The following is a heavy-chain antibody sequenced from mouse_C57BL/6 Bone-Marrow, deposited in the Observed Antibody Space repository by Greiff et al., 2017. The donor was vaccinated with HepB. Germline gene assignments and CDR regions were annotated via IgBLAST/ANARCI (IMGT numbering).Heavy chain of an antibody. Sequence: EVQGVESGGGLVKPGGSLKLSCAASGFTFSSYAMSWVRQTPEKRLEWVATISDGGNYTYYPDNVKGRFTISRDNAKNNLYLQMSHLKSEDTAMYYCARTGTRGWGQGTTLTVSS. CDR1: GFTFSSYA. J-gene: IGHJ2*01. V-gene: IGHV5-4*01. CDR2: ISDGGNYT. CDR3: ARTGTRG. D-gene: IGHD4-1*01.